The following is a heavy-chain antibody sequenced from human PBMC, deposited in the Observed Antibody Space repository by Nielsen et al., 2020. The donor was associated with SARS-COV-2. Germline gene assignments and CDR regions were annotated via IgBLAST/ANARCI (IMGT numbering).Heavy chain of an antibody. J-gene: IGHJ6*02. D-gene: IGHD3-10*01. CDR2: IRSKANNYAT. V-gene: IGHV3-73*01. CDR3: SSGSGRYGPYYFGMDV. Sequence: GESLKISCTASGFTFSGSAIHWVRQASGKGLEWVGRIRSKANNYATAYGESVKGRFTISRDDSKNTAYLQMNSLRIEDTAVYYCSSGSGRYGPYYFGMDVWGQGVTVTVSS. CDR1: GFTFSGSA.